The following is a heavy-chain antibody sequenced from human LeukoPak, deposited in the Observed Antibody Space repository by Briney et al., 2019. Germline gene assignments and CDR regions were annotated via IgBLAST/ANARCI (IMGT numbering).Heavy chain of an antibody. D-gene: IGHD2/OR15-2a*01. CDR3: ARSMRPLTGYFDL. V-gene: IGHV4-59*01. CDR1: GGSISSYY. J-gene: IGHJ2*01. CDR2: IYYSGCT. Sequence: SETLSLTCTVSGGSISSYYWSWIRQPPGKGLEWIGYIYYSGCTDYNPSLKSRVTISVDTSKNQFSLKLSSVTAADTAVYYCARSMRPLTGYFDLWGRGTLVTVSS.